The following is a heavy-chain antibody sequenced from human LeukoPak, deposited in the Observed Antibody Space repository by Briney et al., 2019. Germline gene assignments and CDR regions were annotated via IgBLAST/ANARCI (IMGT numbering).Heavy chain of an antibody. Sequence: GASVKVSCKASGYTFTGYYMHWVRQAPGQGLEWMGWISAYNGNTNYAQKLQGRVTMTTDTSTSTAYMELRSLRSDDTAVYHCARVPRITMITGPGYMDVWGKGTTVTIPS. D-gene: IGHD3-22*01. V-gene: IGHV1-18*04. CDR2: ISAYNGNT. CDR1: GYTFTGYY. CDR3: ARVPRITMITGPGYMDV. J-gene: IGHJ6*03.